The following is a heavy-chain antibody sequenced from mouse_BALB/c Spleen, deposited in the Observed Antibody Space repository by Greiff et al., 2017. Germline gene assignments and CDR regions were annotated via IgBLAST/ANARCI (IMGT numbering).Heavy chain of an antibody. CDR1: GFSLSTSGMS. Sequence: QVTLKVSGPGILQPSQTLSLTCSFSGFSLSTSGMSVGWIRQPSGKGLEWLAHIWWNDDKYYNPALKSRLTISKDTSNNQVFLKIASVVTADTATYYCARIAPYYYGSSHYAMDYWGQGTSVTVSS. J-gene: IGHJ4*01. CDR3: ARIAPYYYGSSHYAMDY. V-gene: IGHV8-8*01. D-gene: IGHD1-1*01. CDR2: IWWNDDK.